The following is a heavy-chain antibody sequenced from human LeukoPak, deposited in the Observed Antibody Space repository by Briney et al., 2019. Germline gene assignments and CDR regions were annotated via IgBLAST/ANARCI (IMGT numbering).Heavy chain of an antibody. CDR2: ISSSSTYI. CDR3: ARQWSYYDSSGYSDY. D-gene: IGHD3-22*01. Sequence: GGALRLSCAASGFTFSSYSMNWVRQAPGKGLEWVSSISSSSTYIYYADSVKGRLTISRDNATNSLYLQMSSLRAEDTAVYSCARQWSYYDSSGYSDYWGQGTLVTVSP. V-gene: IGHV3-21*01. CDR1: GFTFSSYS. J-gene: IGHJ4*02.